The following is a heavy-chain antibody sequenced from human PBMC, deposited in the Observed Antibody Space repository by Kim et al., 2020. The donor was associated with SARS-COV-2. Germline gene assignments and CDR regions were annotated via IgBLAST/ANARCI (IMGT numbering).Heavy chain of an antibody. D-gene: IGHD2-2*01. J-gene: IGHJ5*02. Sequence: SETLSLTCTVSGGSISSSSYYWGWIRQPPGKGLEWIGSIYYSGSTYYNPSLKSRVTISVDTSKNQFSLKLSSVTAADTAVYYCARVLVVPAAMVSPVGWFDPWGQGTLVTVSS. V-gene: IGHV4-39*07. CDR1: GGSISSSSYY. CDR2: IYYSGST. CDR3: ARVLVVPAAMVSPVGWFDP.